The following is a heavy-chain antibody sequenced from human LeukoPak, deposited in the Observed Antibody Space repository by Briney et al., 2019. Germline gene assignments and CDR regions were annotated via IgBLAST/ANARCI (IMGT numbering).Heavy chain of an antibody. V-gene: IGHV3-48*01. Sequence: GGSLRLSCAASGFTFSSYSMNWVRQAPGKGLEWVSYISSSSSTIYYADSVKGRFTISRDNAKNSLCLQMNSLRAEDTAVYYCASLVSSGSLGYWGQGTLVTVSS. CDR1: GFTFSSYS. CDR3: ASLVSSGSLGY. D-gene: IGHD3-22*01. CDR2: ISSSSSTI. J-gene: IGHJ4*02.